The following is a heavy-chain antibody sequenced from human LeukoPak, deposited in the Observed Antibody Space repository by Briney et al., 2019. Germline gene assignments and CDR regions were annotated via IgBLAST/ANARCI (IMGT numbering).Heavy chain of an antibody. CDR2: VYPSGIT. D-gene: IGHD1-1*01. CDR1: GTSINTYY. Sequence: SETLSLTCTVSGTSINTYYWTWIRQPAGKRLEWMGRVYPSGITNYNPSLKSRVGMSVDTSKSQLSLKLNSVSAADTAVYYGARVAGTLFNYGGRKILVTFSS. J-gene: IGHJ4*02. V-gene: IGHV4-4*07. CDR3: ARVAGTLFNY.